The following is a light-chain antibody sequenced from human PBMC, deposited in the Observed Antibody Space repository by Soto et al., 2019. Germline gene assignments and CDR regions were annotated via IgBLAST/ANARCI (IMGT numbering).Light chain of an antibody. CDR1: QTISNW. J-gene: IGKJ4*01. CDR2: DAS. V-gene: IGKV1-5*01. Sequence: DIQMTQSTSTLSASVGDRVTITCRSSQTISNWLAWYQQKPGKAPKVLIFDASTLDGGVPSRFSGRRSGTVFTLPIISLQPREFATYYCQQYNTYPLTIGGAIKVEI. CDR3: QQYNTYPLT.